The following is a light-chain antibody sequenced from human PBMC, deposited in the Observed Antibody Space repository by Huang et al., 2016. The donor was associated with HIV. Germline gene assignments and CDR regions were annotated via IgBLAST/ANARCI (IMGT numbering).Light chain of an antibody. CDR2: SAS. V-gene: IGKV1-39*01. Sequence: DILLTQSPSSLSASVGDRVTITCRASQNMNTYLNWYQQKPGKAPTLLIHSASTLQTGVPSRFSGSGSWTDFTLTVNSLQPEDSATYYCQQGYSALITFGQGTRL. CDR1: QNMNTY. CDR3: QQGYSALIT. J-gene: IGKJ5*01.